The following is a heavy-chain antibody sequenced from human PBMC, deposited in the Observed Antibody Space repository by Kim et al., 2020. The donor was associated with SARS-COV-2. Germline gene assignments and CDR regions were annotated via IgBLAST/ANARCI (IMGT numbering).Heavy chain of an antibody. D-gene: IGHD3-10*01. CDR1: GFTFSNAW. V-gene: IGHV3-15*01. J-gene: IGHJ4*02. CDR3: TTGVVPGSGSANEDY. CDR2: IKSKTDGGTT. Sequence: GGSLRLSCAASGFTFSNAWMSWVRQAPGKGLEWVGRIKSKTDGGTTYYAAPVKGRFTISRDDSKNTLYLQMNSLKTEDTAVYYCTTGVVPGSGSANEDYWGQGTLVTVSS.